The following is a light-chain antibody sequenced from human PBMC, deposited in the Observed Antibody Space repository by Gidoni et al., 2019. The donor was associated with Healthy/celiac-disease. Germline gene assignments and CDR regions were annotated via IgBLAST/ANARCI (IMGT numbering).Light chain of an antibody. CDR3: QQRDT. CDR1: QSISSY. CDR2: AAS. Sequence: DRVTITCRASQSISSYLNWYQQKPGKAPKLLIYAASSLQSGVPSRFSGSGSGTDFTLTISSLQPEDFATYYCQQRDTFGGGTKVEIK. J-gene: IGKJ4*01. V-gene: IGKV1-39*01.